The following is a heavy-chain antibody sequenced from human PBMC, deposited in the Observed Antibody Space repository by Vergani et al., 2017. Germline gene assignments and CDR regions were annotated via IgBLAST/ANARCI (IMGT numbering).Heavy chain of an antibody. V-gene: IGHV1-18*04. CDR2: ISAYNGNT. CDR1: GYTFTSYG. Sequence: QVQLVQSGAEVKKPGASVKVSCKASGYTFTSYGISWVRQAPGQGLEWMGWISAYNGNTNYAQKLQGRVTMTTDTSTSTAYMELRSLRSDDTAVYYCAREKSPVSISTIYDAFDIWGQGTMVTVSS. CDR3: AREKSPVSISTIYDAFDI. J-gene: IGHJ3*02. D-gene: IGHD3-3*02.